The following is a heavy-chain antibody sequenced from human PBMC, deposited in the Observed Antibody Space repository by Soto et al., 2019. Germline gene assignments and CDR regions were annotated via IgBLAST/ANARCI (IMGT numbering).Heavy chain of an antibody. CDR3: AHNCGVDCHSVFFY. CDR2: ISGGGGSS. CDR1: GFTFSNYA. Sequence: EVQLLESGGGLVQPGGSLRLSCAASGFTFSNYAMSWVRQAPGKGLEWVSGISGGGGSSYYADSVKGRFTISRDNSKNTLYLQMNSLRAEATAVYYCAHNCGVDCHSVFFYWGQGTLVIVPS. J-gene: IGHJ4*02. V-gene: IGHV3-23*01. D-gene: IGHD2-21*02.